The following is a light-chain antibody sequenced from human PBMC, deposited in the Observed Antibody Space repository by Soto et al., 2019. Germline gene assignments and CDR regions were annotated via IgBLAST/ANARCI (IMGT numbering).Light chain of an antibody. CDR1: QSIHTS. CDR2: DST. V-gene: IGKV3-11*01. J-gene: IGKJ5*01. Sequence: VLTQSPATLSLSPCEIATLSCRASQSIHTSLAWYQQKPGQPPRLVVYDSTLRANGVPDRFGGSRSGTEFTLTINNLEPEDFAVYYCQQRNVWPPITLGQGTRLEIK. CDR3: QQRNVWPPIT.